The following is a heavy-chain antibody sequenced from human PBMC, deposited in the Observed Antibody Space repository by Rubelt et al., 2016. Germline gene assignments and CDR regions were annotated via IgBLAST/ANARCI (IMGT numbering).Heavy chain of an antibody. Sequence: QVQLVQSGAEVKKPGASVKVSCKASGYTFTSYGISWVRQAPGLGLEWMGWISAYNGNTNYAQKLQGRVTMTTDTSTGADNMELGGLGSGDTAVNYCARIKEDWFDTGGQGTLVTVSS. CDR3: ARIKEDWFDT. V-gene: IGHV1-18*01. CDR2: ISAYNGNT. J-gene: IGHJ5*02. CDR1: GYTFTSYG.